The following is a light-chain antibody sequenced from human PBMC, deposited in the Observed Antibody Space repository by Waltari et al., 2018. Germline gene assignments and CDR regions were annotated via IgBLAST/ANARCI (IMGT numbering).Light chain of an antibody. J-gene: IGKJ4*01. CDR3: QQRTDWPLT. CDR2: HAS. V-gene: IGKV3-11*01. Sequence: EIVLTQSPATLSLSPGERATLSCRASQTIKNYLAWYQQKPGQPPRLLIYHASNRATGIPARFIGSGSGTDFTLTISSLEPEDFAVYYCQQRTDWPLTFGGGTTVEIK. CDR1: QTIKNY.